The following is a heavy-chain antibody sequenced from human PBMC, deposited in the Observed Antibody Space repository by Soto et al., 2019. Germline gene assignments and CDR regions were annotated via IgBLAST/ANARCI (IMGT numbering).Heavy chain of an antibody. D-gene: IGHD2-15*01. CDR2: INPGPSSA. CDR3: AGASSRVSSVVAAY. J-gene: IGHJ4*02. Sequence: ASVKVSCKASNDSLSSHFIHWVRQAPGEGLEWMGIINPGPSSASYSKEFQGRLALTSDMPSRTVYMQLSNLRSDDTAVYYCAGASSRVSSVVAAYWGQGTLVTVSS. CDR1: NDSLSSHF. V-gene: IGHV1-46*01.